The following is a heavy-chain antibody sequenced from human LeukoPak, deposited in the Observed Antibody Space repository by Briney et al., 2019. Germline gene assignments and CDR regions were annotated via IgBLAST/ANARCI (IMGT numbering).Heavy chain of an antibody. CDR3: ARGYYDFWSGYSPPPRYYYYGMDV. V-gene: IGHV4-34*01. Sequence: SETLSLTCAVYGGSFSGYYWSWIRQPPGEGLEWVGEINRSGSTNYNPSLKSRVTISVDTSKNQFSLKRSSVTAADTAVYYCARGYYDFWSGYSPPPRYYYYGMDVWGQGTTVTVSS. CDR1: GGSFSGYY. CDR2: INRSGST. D-gene: IGHD3-3*01. J-gene: IGHJ6*02.